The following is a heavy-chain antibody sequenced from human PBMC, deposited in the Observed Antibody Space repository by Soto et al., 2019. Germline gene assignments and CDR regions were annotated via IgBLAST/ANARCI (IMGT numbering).Heavy chain of an antibody. CDR2: IYTSGST. CDR1: GGSISNYY. D-gene: IGHD6-13*01. Sequence: SETLSLTCTVSGGSISNYYWTWIRQPAGRGLQWIGRIYTSGSTNYNPSLKSRITMSVDTSKNQFSLKLSSVTAADTALYYCARQTTYSSSWYDYWGHGTLVTVSS. V-gene: IGHV4-4*07. CDR3: ARQTTYSSSWYDY. J-gene: IGHJ5*01.